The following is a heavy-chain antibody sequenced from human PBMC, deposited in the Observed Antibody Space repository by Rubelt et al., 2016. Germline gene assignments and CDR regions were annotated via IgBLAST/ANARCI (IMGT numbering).Heavy chain of an antibody. CDR2: VFYSGTT. D-gene: IGHD4-11*01. Sequence: QLQLQESGPGLVKPSETLSLTCTVSGGSISSSRYYWGWIRQPPGKGLEWIGSVFYSGTTYYNASLKSRVTISVDTSKNPFSRKLSSVTAADTAVYYCGRELQRYDYWGQGTLVTVSS. V-gene: IGHV4-39*02. CDR1: GGSISSSRYY. J-gene: IGHJ4*02. CDR3: GRELQRYDY.